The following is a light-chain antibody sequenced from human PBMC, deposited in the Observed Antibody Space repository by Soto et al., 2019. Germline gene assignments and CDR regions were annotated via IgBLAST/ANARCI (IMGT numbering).Light chain of an antibody. J-gene: IGKJ1*01. Sequence: DIQMTQSPSSLSASVGDRVTITCRASQSISTYLNWYQQKAGLAPKLLIYAASSLQSGVPSRFSGSGSGTDFTLTISSLQPDDFATYYCQHYNSYSDAFXQGTKVDIK. V-gene: IGKV1-39*01. CDR3: QHYNSYSDA. CDR2: AAS. CDR1: QSISTY.